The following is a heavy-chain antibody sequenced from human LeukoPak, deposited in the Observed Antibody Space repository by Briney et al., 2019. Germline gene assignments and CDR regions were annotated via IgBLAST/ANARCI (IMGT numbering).Heavy chain of an antibody. CDR1: GFTFNTYD. CDR2: IGTDGDT. Sequence: PGGSLRLSCTASGFTFNTYDMHWVRQATGKGLEWVSAIGTDGDTYYLDSVKGRFTISREDAKKSLYLQMDSLRAGDTAVYYCARGGDSSIVDYWGQGTLVAVSS. CDR3: ARGGDSSIVDY. J-gene: IGHJ4*02. V-gene: IGHV3-13*01. D-gene: IGHD2-15*01.